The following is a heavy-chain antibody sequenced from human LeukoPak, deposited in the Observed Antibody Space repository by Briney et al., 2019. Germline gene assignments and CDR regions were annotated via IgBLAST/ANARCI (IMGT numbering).Heavy chain of an antibody. CDR2: ISGYNGNT. CDR3: ARGFGAPYYYDSSGYEADY. D-gene: IGHD3-22*01. V-gene: IGHV1-18*01. J-gene: IGHJ4*02. CDR1: GYTFTSYD. Sequence: ASVKVSCKASGYTFTSYDINWVRQAPGQGLEWMGWISGYNGNTNYAQKLQGRVTMTTDTSTSTAYMELRSLRSDDTAVYYCARGFGAPYYYDSSGYEADYWGQGTLVTVSS.